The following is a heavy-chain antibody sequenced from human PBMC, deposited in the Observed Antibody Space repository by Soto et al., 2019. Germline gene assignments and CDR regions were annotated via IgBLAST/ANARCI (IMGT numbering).Heavy chain of an antibody. V-gene: IGHV2-5*02. Sequence: QITLKESGPTLVKPTQTLTLTCTFSGFSLSTSGVGVGWIRQPPGKALEWLALIYWDDDKRYSPSLKSRLTITKDTFKNQLVHTMTNMDAVDTAKYYCAHRTFGDNWFHPWGQGTLVTVSS. CDR2: IYWDDDK. D-gene: IGHD3-10*01. CDR1: GFSLSTSGVG. CDR3: AHRTFGDNWFHP. J-gene: IGHJ5*02.